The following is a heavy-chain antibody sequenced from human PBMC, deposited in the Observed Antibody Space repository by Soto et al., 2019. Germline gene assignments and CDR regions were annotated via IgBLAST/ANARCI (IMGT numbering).Heavy chain of an antibody. CDR2: MTGDGRTT. CDR3: ATAEVDY. CDR1: GFTFGDYW. Sequence: GSLKLSCAASGFTFGDYWMHWVRQPPGKGPEWVSRMTGDGRTTQYADSVKGRFTASRDNAKSTLYLQMNSLRAEDTAVYYCATAEVDYWGPGTLVTVSS. V-gene: IGHV3-74*03. J-gene: IGHJ4*02.